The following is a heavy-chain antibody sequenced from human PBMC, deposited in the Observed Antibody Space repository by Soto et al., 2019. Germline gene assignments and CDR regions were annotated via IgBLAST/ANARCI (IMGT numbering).Heavy chain of an antibody. CDR3: ARGGFGESVFVFEY. CDR1: GDSVSSNSAA. J-gene: IGHJ4*02. Sequence: SQTLSLTCAISGDSVSSNSAAWNWIRQSPSRGLEWLGRTYYRSKWYYDFAVPVKSRISIFSDTSRNQLSLQLSSVTPEDTAVYYCARGGFGESVFVFEYWGQGTLVTVSS. D-gene: IGHD3-10*01. V-gene: IGHV6-1*01. CDR2: TYYRSKWYY.